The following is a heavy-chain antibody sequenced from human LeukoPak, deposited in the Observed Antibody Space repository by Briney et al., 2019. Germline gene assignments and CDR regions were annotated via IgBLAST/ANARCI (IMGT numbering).Heavy chain of an antibody. D-gene: IGHD6-13*01. CDR3: ARHVSGFSSNWYPFPGLFDY. CDR2: IYPGDSDT. J-gene: IGHJ4*02. CDR1: GYSITSYW. V-gene: IGHV5-51*01. Sequence: GESLKISSNGAGYSITSYWIGWVRQMPGKGLEWMGIIYPGDSDTRYSPSFQGQVTISTDKSISTAYLQWISLKASDTAMYYCARHVSGFSSNWYPFPGLFDYWGQGTLVTVSS.